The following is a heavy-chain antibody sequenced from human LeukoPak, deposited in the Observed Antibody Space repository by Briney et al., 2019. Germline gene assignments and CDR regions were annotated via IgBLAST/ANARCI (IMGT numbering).Heavy chain of an antibody. CDR1: GFTFSSYG. CDR2: IKSKTDGGTT. CDR3: TTDPITIFGVVIIL. V-gene: IGHV3-15*01. J-gene: IGHJ4*02. Sequence: GRSLRLSCAASGFTFSSYGMHWVRQAPGKGLEWVGRIKSKTDGGTTDYAAPVKGRFTISRDDSKNTLYLQMNSLKTEDTAVYYCTTDPITIFGVVIILWGQGTLVTVSS. D-gene: IGHD3-3*01.